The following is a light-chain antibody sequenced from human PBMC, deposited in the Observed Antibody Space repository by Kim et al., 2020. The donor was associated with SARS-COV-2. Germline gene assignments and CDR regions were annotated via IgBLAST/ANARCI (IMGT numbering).Light chain of an antibody. CDR2: YDS. V-gene: IGLV3-21*04. Sequence: SYELTQPPSVSVAPGKTARITCGGNNIGSKSVHWYQQKPGQAPVLVIYYDSDRPSGIPERFSGSNSGNTATLTIRRVEAGDEAAYYCQVWDSSSDHRVFG. CDR3: QVWDSSSDHRV. J-gene: IGLJ3*02. CDR1: NIGSKS.